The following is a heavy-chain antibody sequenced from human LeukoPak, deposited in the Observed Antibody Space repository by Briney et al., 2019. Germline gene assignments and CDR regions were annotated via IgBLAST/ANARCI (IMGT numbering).Heavy chain of an antibody. CDR3: VKDIDTVGTNAFDI. CDR1: GFTFDNYP. D-gene: IGHD2-8*02. V-gene: IGHV3-43*02. Sequence: GGSLRLSCAASGFTFDNYPLHWVRQAPGKGLEWVSVISGDGDKTYYAASLRGRFTISRDNTKNSLFLQMNSLTTEDTAFYYCVKDIDTVGTNAFDIWGQGTMVTVSS. CDR2: ISGDGDKT. J-gene: IGHJ3*02.